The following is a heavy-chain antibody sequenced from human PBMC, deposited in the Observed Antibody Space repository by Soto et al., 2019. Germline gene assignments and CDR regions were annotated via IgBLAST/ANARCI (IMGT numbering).Heavy chain of an antibody. Sequence: GSLPLTCTASGFTFSSYAMHWVRQAPGKGLEWVAVISYDGSNKYYADSVKVRFTISRDNSKNTLYLQMNSLRAEDTAVYYCARAAGYDFWSGYYHFHLYGMDVWGQGTTVTVPS. CDR2: ISYDGSNK. CDR1: GFTFSSYA. D-gene: IGHD3-3*01. CDR3: ARAAGYDFWSGYYHFHLYGMDV. V-gene: IGHV3-30-3*01. J-gene: IGHJ6*02.